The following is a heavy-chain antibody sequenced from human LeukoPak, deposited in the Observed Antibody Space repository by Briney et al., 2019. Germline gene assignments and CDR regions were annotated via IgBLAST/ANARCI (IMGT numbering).Heavy chain of an antibody. Sequence: ASVKVSCKASGYTFTSYGISWVRQAPGQGLEWMGWISAYNRNTNYAQKLQGRVTMTTDTSTSTAYMELRSLRSDDTAVYYCARLIVVPAAIYYYYMDVWGKGTTVTVSS. V-gene: IGHV1-18*01. CDR2: ISAYNRNT. J-gene: IGHJ6*03. D-gene: IGHD2-2*01. CDR3: ARLIVVPAAIYYYYMDV. CDR1: GYTFTSYG.